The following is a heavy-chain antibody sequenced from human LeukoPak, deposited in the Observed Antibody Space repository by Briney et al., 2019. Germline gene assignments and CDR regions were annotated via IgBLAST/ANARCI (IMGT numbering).Heavy chain of an antibody. V-gene: IGHV3-23*01. CDR2: INNSGTDT. Sequence: GRSLRLSCAASGFTFSSYAMTWVRQAPGKGLEWVSSINNSGTDTYYEDSVKGRFTISRDNSKNTLFLHINSLSAEDTAVYYCAAAVNTGRAEHYWGQGTLVTVSS. D-gene: IGHD4-17*01. CDR3: AAAVNTGRAEHY. CDR1: GFTFSSYA. J-gene: IGHJ4*02.